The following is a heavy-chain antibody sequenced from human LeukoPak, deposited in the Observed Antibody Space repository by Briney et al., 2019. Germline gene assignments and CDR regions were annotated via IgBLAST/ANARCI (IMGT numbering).Heavy chain of an antibody. V-gene: IGHV3-74*01. CDR1: GFTFSNYW. Sequence: GGSLRLSCAASGFTFSNYWMHWVRQAPGKGLVWVSRINSDGSSTSYADSVKGRFTISRDNAKNTLYLQMNSLRAEDTAVYYCARNPDRNYYYYYGMDVWGQGTTVTVSS. D-gene: IGHD3-22*01. CDR2: INSDGSST. J-gene: IGHJ6*02. CDR3: ARNPDRNYYYYYGMDV.